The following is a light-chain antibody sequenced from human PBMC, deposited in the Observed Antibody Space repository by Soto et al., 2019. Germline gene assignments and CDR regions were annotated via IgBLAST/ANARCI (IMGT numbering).Light chain of an antibody. CDR2: RVS. Sequence: DVVMTQSPLSLPVNLGQPASISCRSSQSLVYSDGNTYLNWFQQRPGQSHRRLINRVSNRDSGVPDRFSVSGSGTDFRLNLSRVEADDVGVYYFLQGTHWAWTFGHGTKLEIK. CDR3: LQGTHWAWT. J-gene: IGKJ1*01. CDR1: QSLVYSDGNTY. V-gene: IGKV2-30*01.